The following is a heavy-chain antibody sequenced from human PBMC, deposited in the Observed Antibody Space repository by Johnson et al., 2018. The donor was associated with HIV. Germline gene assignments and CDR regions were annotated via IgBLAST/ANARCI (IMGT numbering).Heavy chain of an antibody. J-gene: IGHJ3*02. V-gene: IGHV3-30*02. Sequence: QVQLVESGGGVVQPGRSLRLSCAASGFTFSSYAMHWVRQAPGKGLEWVAFIRYDGSNKYYADSVKGRFTISRDNSKNTLYLQMNSLRAEDTAVYYCAKDLGIVGAVHRTFDIWGQGTMVTVSS. CDR2: IRYDGSNK. D-gene: IGHD1-26*01. CDR3: AKDLGIVGAVHRTFDI. CDR1: GFTFSSYA.